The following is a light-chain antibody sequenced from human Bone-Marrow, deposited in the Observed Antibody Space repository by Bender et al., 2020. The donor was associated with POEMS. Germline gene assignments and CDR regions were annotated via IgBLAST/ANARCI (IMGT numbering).Light chain of an antibody. Sequence: QSALTQPPSASGSPGQSVTISCTGTNSDIGPYKYVSWYQQYPGRAPKLMIYGVNHRPSGVSNRFSGSKSGNTASLTISGLQAEDEADYYCCSYAGSSTLVFGGGTKLTVL. J-gene: IGLJ3*02. CDR1: NSDIGPYKY. CDR3: CSYAGSSTLV. CDR2: GVN. V-gene: IGLV2-23*02.